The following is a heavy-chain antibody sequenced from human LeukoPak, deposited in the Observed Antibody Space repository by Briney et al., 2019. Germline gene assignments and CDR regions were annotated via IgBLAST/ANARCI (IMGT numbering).Heavy chain of an antibody. CDR3: ARVASSNSGGNYSYYMDV. D-gene: IGHD4-11*01. CDR1: GFTFSSYS. J-gene: IGHJ6*03. CDR2: ISTSSSTI. V-gene: IGHV3-48*01. Sequence: GGSLRLSCAASGFTFSSYSMNWVRQAPGKGLEWVSFISTSSSTIYYADSVKGRFTVSRDNAKNLLDLQMNSLRAEDTAVYYCARVASSNSGGNYSYYMDVWAKGPRSPSP.